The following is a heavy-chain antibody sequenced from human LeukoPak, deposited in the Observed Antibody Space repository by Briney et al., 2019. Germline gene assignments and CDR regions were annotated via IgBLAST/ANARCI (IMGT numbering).Heavy chain of an antibody. V-gene: IGHV4-59*01. J-gene: IGHJ5*02. CDR1: GGSISSYY. D-gene: IGHD3-22*01. CDR3: ARNGDDSGGYGGDWFDP. CDR2: IYYSGST. Sequence: SETLSLTCTVSGGSISSYYWSWIRQPPGKGLEWIGYIYYSGSTNYNPSLKSRVTISVDTSKNQFSLKLSSVTAADTAVYYCARNGDDSGGYGGDWFDPWGQGTLVTVSS.